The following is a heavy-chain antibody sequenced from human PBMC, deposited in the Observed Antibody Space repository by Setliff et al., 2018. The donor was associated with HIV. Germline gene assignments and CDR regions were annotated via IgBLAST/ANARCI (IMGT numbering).Heavy chain of an antibody. CDR2: FYYSGFT. V-gene: IGHV4-31*02. D-gene: IGHD4-17*01. J-gene: IGHJ6*03. CDR1: GGSITSSLYY. CDR3: ATPVTSRGYYYMDV. Sequence: PSETLSLTCTVSGGSITSSLYYWTWIRQHPGKGLEWIGYFYYSGFTYYNPSLKSRVTISIDTSNNQFSLKLKSVTAADTAVYYCATPVTSRGYYYMDVWGKGTTVTVSS.